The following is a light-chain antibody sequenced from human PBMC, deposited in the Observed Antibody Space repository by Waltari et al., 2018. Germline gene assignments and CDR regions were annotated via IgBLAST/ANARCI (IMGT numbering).Light chain of an antibody. J-gene: IGLJ2*01. V-gene: IGLV1-44*01. Sequence: QSALTQPPSASGTPGQRVTIPCSGSSPNLGTNLVNWYQQLPGKAPKLLVYRTDQQPSWVPDLFSGSESGTSSSLAISWLQSEYEADYYYAAWDDSLSGHWVFGGETKVTVL. CDR2: RTD. CDR1: SPNLGTNL. CDR3: AAWDDSLSGHWV.